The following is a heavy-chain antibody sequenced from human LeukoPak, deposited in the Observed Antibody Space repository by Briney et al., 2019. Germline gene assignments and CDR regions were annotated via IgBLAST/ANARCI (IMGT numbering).Heavy chain of an antibody. V-gene: IGHV3-30*02. CDR2: IRYDESSK. D-gene: IGHD3-9*01. CDR1: GFTFRTYG. Sequence: AGGSLRLSCAASGFTFRTYGMHWVRQAPGKGLEWVAFIRYDESSKYYADSVKGRFTISRDNSKNMLYLQMNSLRAEDTAVYYCAKDRGTYYDILTGFDYWGQGTLVTVSS. J-gene: IGHJ4*02. CDR3: AKDRGTYYDILTGFDY.